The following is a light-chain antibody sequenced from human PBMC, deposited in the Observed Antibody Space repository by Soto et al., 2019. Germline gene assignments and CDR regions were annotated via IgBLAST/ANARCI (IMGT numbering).Light chain of an antibody. V-gene: IGKV3-20*01. CDR1: QSVSSSY. CDR3: QQYGSSPPALT. J-gene: IGKJ4*01. Sequence: EIVLTQSPGTLSLSPGERATLSCRASQSVSSSYLAWYQQKPGQAPRLLIYGASSRATGIPDRFSGSGSGTDFTLTISRLEPEDFALYYCQQYGSSPPALTFGGGTKVDIK. CDR2: GAS.